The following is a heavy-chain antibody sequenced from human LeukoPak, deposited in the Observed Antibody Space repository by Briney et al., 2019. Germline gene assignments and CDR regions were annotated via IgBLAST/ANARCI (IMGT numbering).Heavy chain of an antibody. CDR3: VRDLGEIQLWSSYYFDS. CDR2: ISSSGSYI. D-gene: IGHD5-18*01. V-gene: IGHV3-21*01. J-gene: IGHJ4*02. CDR1: GYIFSDYS. Sequence: PGGSLRLSCADSGYIFSDYSMNWVRQAPGKGLEWVSSISSSGSYIYYADSMQGRFTISRDNAKNSLFLQMSSLRAEDTAVYYCVRDLGEIQLWSSYYFDSWGQGTLVTVSS.